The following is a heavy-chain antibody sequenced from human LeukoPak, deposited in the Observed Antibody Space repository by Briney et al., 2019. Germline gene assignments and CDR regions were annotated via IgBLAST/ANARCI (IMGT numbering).Heavy chain of an antibody. V-gene: IGHV4-61*01. CDR3: ATIINITMIDNYYMDV. Sequence: SETLSLTCTVSGGSIGSGSYSWSWIRQPPGKGLEWIGYIYYSGSTTYNPSLKSRVTMSVDTSNNQFSLKLSSVTAADTAVYYCATIINITMIDNYYMDVWGKGTTVTVSS. J-gene: IGHJ6*03. CDR2: IYYSGST. D-gene: IGHD3-22*01. CDR1: GGSIGSGSYS.